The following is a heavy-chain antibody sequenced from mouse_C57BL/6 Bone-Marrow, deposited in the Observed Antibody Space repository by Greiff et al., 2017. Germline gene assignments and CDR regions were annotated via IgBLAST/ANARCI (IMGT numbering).Heavy chain of an antibody. CDR3: TTEVTMGEAY. CDR2: IDPENGDT. J-gene: IGHJ3*01. V-gene: IGHV14-4*01. CDR1: GFNIKDDY. Sequence: EVQRVESGAELVRPGASVKLSCTASGFNIKDDYMHWVKQRPEQGLEWIGWIDPENGDTEYASKFQGKATITADPSSNTAYLQLSSLTAEDTAVYYCTTEVTMGEAYWGQGTLVTVSA. D-gene: IGHD2-13*01.